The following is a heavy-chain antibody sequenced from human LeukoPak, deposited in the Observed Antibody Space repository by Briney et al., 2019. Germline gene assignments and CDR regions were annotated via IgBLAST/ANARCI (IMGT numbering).Heavy chain of an antibody. CDR1: GGSIGSYY. D-gene: IGHD2-15*01. Sequence: SETLSLTCTVSGGSIGSYYWSWIRQPPGKGLEWIGYIYYSGSTNYNPSLKSRVTISVDTSKNQFSLKPSSVTAADTAVYYCARADKDHYYYYGMDVWGKGTTVTVSS. J-gene: IGHJ6*04. V-gene: IGHV4-59*01. CDR2: IYYSGST. CDR3: ARADKDHYYYYGMDV.